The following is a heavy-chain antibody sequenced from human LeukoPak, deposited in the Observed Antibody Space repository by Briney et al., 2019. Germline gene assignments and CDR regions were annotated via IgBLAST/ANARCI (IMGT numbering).Heavy chain of an antibody. Sequence: SETLSLTCTVSGGSISSYYWSWIRQPPGKGLEWIGYIYYSGSTNYHPSLKSRVPISVDTSKNQFSLKLSSVTAADPAVYYCARGAYPLLDFDYWGQGTLVTVSS. CDR1: GGSISSYY. D-gene: IGHD1-1*01. CDR2: IYYSGST. J-gene: IGHJ4*02. V-gene: IGHV4-59*01. CDR3: ARGAYPLLDFDY.